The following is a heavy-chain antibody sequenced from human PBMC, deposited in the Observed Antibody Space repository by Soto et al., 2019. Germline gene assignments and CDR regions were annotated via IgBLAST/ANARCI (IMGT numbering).Heavy chain of an antibody. CDR1: GGSISSGDYY. V-gene: IGHV4-30-4*01. CDR3: ARGIHYTYYYDSSGYDYFDY. D-gene: IGHD3-22*01. J-gene: IGHJ4*02. Sequence: SETLSLTCSVSGGSISSGDYYWSWIRQPPGKGLEWIGYIYYSGSTYYNPSLKSRVTISVDTSKNQFSLKLSSVTAADTAVYYCARGIHYTYYYDSSGYDYFDYWGQGTLVTVSS. CDR2: IYYSGST.